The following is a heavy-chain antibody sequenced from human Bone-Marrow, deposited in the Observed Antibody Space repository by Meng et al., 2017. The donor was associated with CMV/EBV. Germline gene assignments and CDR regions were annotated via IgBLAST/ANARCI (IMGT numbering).Heavy chain of an antibody. Sequence: QVQLGQSGAEVKKPGAPVKVSCKASGYTFTSYGISWVRQAPGQGLEWMGWISAYNGNTNYAQKLQGRVTMTTDTSTSTAYMELRSLRSDDTAVYYCARDPPLLEYGPPFDLWGRGTLVTVSS. CDR1: GYTFTSYG. D-gene: IGHD4-17*01. V-gene: IGHV1-18*01. CDR3: ARDPPLLEYGPPFDL. CDR2: ISAYNGNT. J-gene: IGHJ2*01.